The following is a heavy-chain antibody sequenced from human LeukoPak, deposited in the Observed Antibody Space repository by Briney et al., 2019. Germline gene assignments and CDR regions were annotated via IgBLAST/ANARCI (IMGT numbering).Heavy chain of an antibody. Sequence: GGPLRLSCVASGFTFNNYVMTWVRQAPGKGLEWVSIIRGSGTTTYHADSVKDRFTISRDNSKNTLYLEMNSLRVEDSAVYYCAKSASCWTSENKHIDQWGQGTLVTVSS. CDR3: AKSASCWTSENKHIDQ. V-gene: IGHV3-23*01. D-gene: IGHD6-19*01. J-gene: IGHJ4*02. CDR2: IRGSGTTT. CDR1: GFTFNNYV.